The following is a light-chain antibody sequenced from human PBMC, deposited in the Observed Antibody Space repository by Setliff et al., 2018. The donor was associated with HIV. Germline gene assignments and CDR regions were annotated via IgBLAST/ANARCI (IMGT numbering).Light chain of an antibody. Sequence: QSALAQPASVSGSPGQSITISCTGTSSDVGGYSYVSWYQHHPGKAPKLIIYEVSDRPSGVSNRFSGSKSGITASLTISGLQAEDEADYYCSSYSSSSTLVFGGGTKVTVL. J-gene: IGLJ2*01. CDR1: SSDVGGYSY. V-gene: IGLV2-14*01. CDR2: EVS. CDR3: SSYSSSSTLV.